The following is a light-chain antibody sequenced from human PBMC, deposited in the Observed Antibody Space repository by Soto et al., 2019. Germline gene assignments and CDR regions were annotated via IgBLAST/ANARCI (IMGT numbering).Light chain of an antibody. CDR1: QSVSSY. CDR2: DAS. Sequence: EIVLTQSPATLSLSPGERATLSCRASQSVSSYLAWYQQKPGQAPRLLIYDASNRATGIPARFSGSGSGTDFTLTISSLEPEDFVVYCCQQRSNWPPLTFGPGTKVDIK. J-gene: IGKJ3*01. CDR3: QQRSNWPPLT. V-gene: IGKV3-11*01.